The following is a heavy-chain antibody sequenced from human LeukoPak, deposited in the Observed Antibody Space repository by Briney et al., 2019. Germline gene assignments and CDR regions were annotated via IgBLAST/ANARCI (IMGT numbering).Heavy chain of an antibody. CDR1: GFTFSSYW. J-gene: IGHJ4*02. D-gene: IGHD4-17*01. CDR3: ASDPHYGDYGY. V-gene: IGHV3-7*01. Sequence: GGSLRLSCAASGFTFSSYWMSWVRQAPGKGLEWVANIKQDGSEKYYVDSVKGRFTISRDNAKNSLYPQMNSLRAEDTAVYYCASDPHYGDYGYWGQGTLVTVSS. CDR2: IKQDGSEK.